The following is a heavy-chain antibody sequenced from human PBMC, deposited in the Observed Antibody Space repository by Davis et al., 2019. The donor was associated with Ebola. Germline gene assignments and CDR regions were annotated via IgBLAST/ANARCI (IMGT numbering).Heavy chain of an antibody. CDR3: ARDRGIIHYGMDV. CDR1: GFSFNNYA. J-gene: IGHJ6*02. CDR2: ISNNAGNT. Sequence: GGSLRLSCAASGFSFNNYAMNWVRQAPGKGLEWVSTISNNAGNTYYADSVKGRFVVSRDNSKNALFLQMSSLRPEDTAVYYCARDRGIIHYGMDVWGQGTTVTVSS. V-gene: IGHV3-23*01. D-gene: IGHD1-14*01.